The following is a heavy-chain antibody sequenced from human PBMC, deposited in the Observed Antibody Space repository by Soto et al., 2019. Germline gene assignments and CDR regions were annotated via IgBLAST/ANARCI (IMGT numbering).Heavy chain of an antibody. D-gene: IGHD2-21*01. V-gene: IGHV1-3*01. CDR2: INAGNGNT. Sequence: QVQLVQSGAEVKKPGASVKVSCKASGYTFTSYAMHWVRQAPGQRLEWMGWINAGNGNTKYSQKFQGRVTIARDTSAITAYMELISMRSEDTAVYYCARVPGYSIGDLWGRGTLVTVSS. CDR1: GYTFTSYA. CDR3: ARVPGYSIGDL. J-gene: IGHJ2*01.